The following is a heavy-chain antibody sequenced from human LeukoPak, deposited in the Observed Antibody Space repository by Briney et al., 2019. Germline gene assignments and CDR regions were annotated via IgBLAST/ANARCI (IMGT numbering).Heavy chain of an antibody. CDR1: GFTFSSYG. CDR3: ARDADIVVIPAPLDY. Sequence: GGSLRLSCAASGFTFSSYGMHWVRQAPGKGLEWVAVIWYDGCNKYYADSVKGRFTISRDNSKNTLYLQMNSLRAEDTAVYYCARDADIVVIPAPLDYWGQGTLVTVSS. CDR2: IWYDGCNK. D-gene: IGHD2-2*01. J-gene: IGHJ4*02. V-gene: IGHV3-33*01.